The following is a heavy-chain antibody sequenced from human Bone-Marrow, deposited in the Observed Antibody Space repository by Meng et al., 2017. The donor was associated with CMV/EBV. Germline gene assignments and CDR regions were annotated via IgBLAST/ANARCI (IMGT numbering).Heavy chain of an antibody. CDR1: GFTFSSSW. Sequence: GGSLRLSCAASGFTFSSSWMSWVRQAPGKGLEWVANIKQDGSEKYDVDSVKGRFTISRDNAKNSLYLQMNSVRAEDTAVYYCAREAYPRVWSGYYGYYGMDVWGQGTTVTVSS. D-gene: IGHD3-3*01. J-gene: IGHJ6*02. V-gene: IGHV3-7*01. CDR2: IKQDGSEK. CDR3: AREAYPRVWSGYYGYYGMDV.